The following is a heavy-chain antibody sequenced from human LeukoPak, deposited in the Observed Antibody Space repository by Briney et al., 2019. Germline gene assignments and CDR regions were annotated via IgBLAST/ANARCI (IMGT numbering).Heavy chain of an antibody. Sequence: PGGSLRLSCAASGITVRSNYMFWFRQAPGKGLEWVSLIYSGDSTYYADSVKGRFTISRDTSKNTVYLQMNSLRAEDTAVYYCSVMHRYYDGSGYWVQWGQGTLVTVSS. CDR2: IYSGDST. D-gene: IGHD3-22*01. CDR1: GITVRSNY. J-gene: IGHJ4*02. CDR3: SVMHRYYDGSGYWVQ. V-gene: IGHV3-53*01.